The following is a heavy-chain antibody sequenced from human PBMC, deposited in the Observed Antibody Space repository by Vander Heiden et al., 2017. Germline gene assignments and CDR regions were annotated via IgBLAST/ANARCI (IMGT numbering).Heavy chain of an antibody. Sequence: QVQLQESGPGLVKPSQTLSLTCTVSGGSISSGDYYWSWIRQHPGKGLEWLGYIYYSPSTYYNPSFKRRVTISVDTSMNKFSLKLRTHTDPDTAVCCCCRELLPAPYFDYW. J-gene: IGHJ4*01. CDR1: GGSISSGDYY. CDR2: IYYSPST. CDR3: CRELLPAPYFDY. V-gene: IGHV4-30-4*01. D-gene: IGHD2-2*01.